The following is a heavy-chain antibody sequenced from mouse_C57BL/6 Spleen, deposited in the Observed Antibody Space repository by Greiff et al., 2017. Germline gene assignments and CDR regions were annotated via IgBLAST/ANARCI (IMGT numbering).Heavy chain of an antibody. D-gene: IGHD1-1*01. CDR2: IHPNSGST. Sequence: QVQLKESGAELVKPGASVKLSCKASGYTFTSYWMHWVKQRPGQGLEWIGMIHPNSGSTNYNEKFKSKATLTVDKSSSTAYMQLSSLTSEDSAVYYCADYYGSSSYAMDYWGQGTSVTVSS. CDR1: GYTFTSYW. CDR3: ADYYGSSSYAMDY. J-gene: IGHJ4*01. V-gene: IGHV1-64*01.